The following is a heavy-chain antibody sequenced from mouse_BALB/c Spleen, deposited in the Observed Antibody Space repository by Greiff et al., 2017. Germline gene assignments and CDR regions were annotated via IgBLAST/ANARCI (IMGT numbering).Heavy chain of an antibody. CDR3: ARIPSYYAMDY. CDR2: INPSSGYT. Sequence: VQLQQSGAELARPGASVKISCKASGYTFTSYTMHWVKQRPGQGLEWIGYINPSSGYTNYNQKFKDKATLTADKSSSTAYMQLSSLTSEDSAVYYCARIPSYYAMDYWGQGTSVTVSS. J-gene: IGHJ4*01. CDR1: GYTFTSYT. V-gene: IGHV1-4*01. D-gene: IGHD5-1-1*01.